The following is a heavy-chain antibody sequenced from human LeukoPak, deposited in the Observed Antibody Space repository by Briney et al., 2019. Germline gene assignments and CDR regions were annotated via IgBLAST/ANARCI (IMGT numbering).Heavy chain of an antibody. CDR3: ARVLGDSGWYLGWFDP. Sequence: GRSLRLSCAASGFTFSSYGMHWVRQAQGKGLEWVVVIWYDGSDKYYADSVKGRFTISRDNSKNTLYLQMNSLRVEDTAVYYCARVLGDSGWYLGWFDPWGQGTLVTVSS. D-gene: IGHD6-19*01. CDR1: GFTFSSYG. CDR2: IWYDGSDK. J-gene: IGHJ5*02. V-gene: IGHV3-33*01.